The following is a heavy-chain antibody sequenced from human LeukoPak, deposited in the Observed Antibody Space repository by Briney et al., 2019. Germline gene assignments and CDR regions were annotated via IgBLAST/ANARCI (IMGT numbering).Heavy chain of an antibody. CDR1: GFTFSSYA. D-gene: IGHD6-19*01. Sequence: QTGGSLRLSCAASGFTFSSYAMSWVRQAPGKGLEWVSDISGIGGSTYYADSVKGRFTISRDNSKNTLYLQMNSLRAEDTAVYYCVRSGWSYNWFDPWGQGTLVTVSS. CDR2: ISGIGGST. CDR3: VRSGWSYNWFDP. V-gene: IGHV3-23*01. J-gene: IGHJ5*02.